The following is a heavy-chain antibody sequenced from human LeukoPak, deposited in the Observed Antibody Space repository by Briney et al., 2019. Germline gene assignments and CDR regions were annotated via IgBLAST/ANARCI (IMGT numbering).Heavy chain of an antibody. D-gene: IGHD3-10*01. J-gene: IGHJ6*02. V-gene: IGHV3-74*01. Sequence: GGSLRLSCAASGFTFSSYWMHWVRQAPGKGLVWVSRINSDGSSTSYADSVKGRFTISRDNAKNTLYLQMNSLRAEDTAVYYCARVNYYYGSGRNYGMDVWGHGTTVTVSS. CDR3: ARVNYYYGSGRNYGMDV. CDR2: INSDGSST. CDR1: GFTFSSYW.